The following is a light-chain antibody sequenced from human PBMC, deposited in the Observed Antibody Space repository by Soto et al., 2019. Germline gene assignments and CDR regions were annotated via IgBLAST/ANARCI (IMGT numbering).Light chain of an antibody. J-gene: IGLJ3*02. V-gene: IGLV2-11*01. CDR2: DVT. Sequence: QSALTQPRSVSGSPGQSVTISCTGTSGDVGNYDYVSWYHQRPGEAPELMIYDVTKRPSGVPDRFSGSKSGNTASLTISGLQAEDEADYYCCSYAGAYTWVFGGGTKVTVL. CDR1: SGDVGNYDY. CDR3: CSYAGAYTWV.